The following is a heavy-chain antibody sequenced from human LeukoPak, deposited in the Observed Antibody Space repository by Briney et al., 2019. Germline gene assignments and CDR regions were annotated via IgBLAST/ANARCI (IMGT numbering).Heavy chain of an antibody. V-gene: IGHV1-18*04. CDR2: ISGYNGNT. CDR3: ARDSATYYYEA. D-gene: IGHD3-22*01. Sequence: ASVKVSCKASGYTFTSHGISWVRQAPGQGLERMGWISGYNGNTNYAQKFQGRVNMTTDTSTSTAYMELSSLRSEDTAVYYCARDSATYYYEAWGQGTLVTVSS. CDR1: GYTFTSHG. J-gene: IGHJ5*02.